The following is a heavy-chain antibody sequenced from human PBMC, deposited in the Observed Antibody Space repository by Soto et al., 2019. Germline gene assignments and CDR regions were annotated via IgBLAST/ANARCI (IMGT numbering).Heavy chain of an antibody. D-gene: IGHD6-6*01. V-gene: IGHV1-18*01. Sequence: QVQLVQSGAEVKKPGASVKVSCKASGYTFTSYGISWVRQAPGQGLEWMGWISAYNGNTNYAQKLQGRVTMTTDTSPSTAYMEPRSLRSDATAVYYCATEYGYRRSPLLDYWGQGTLVPVSS. CDR3: ATEYGYRRSPLLDY. CDR1: GYTFTSYG. J-gene: IGHJ4*02. CDR2: ISAYNGNT.